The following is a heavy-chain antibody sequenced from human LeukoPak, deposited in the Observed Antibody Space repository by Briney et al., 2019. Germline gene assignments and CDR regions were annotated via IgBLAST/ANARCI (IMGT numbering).Heavy chain of an antibody. D-gene: IGHD3-22*01. CDR3: ARRGSGYFFDY. J-gene: IGHJ4*02. CDR1: GYSISSGYY. CDR2: IYHSGST. V-gene: IGHV4-38-2*01. Sequence: SETLSLTCAVSGYSISSGYYWGWIRQPPGKGLEWIGSIYHSGSTYYNPSLKSRVTISVDTSKNQFSLKLSSVTAADTAVYYCARRGSGYFFDYWGQRTLVTVSS.